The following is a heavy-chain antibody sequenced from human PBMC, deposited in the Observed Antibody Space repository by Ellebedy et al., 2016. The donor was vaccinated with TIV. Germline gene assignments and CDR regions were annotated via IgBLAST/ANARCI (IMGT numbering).Heavy chain of an antibody. V-gene: IGHV3-72*01. CDR2: SRNKANSYST. CDR3: ARHPSVAGPGDV. Sequence: GGSLRLSCAVSGFTLSDHYIDWVRQAPGKGLEWVARSRNKANSYSTEYAASVKGRFTVSRDLSKNSLYLQMNSLKTEDTAVYYCARHPSVAGPGDVWGLGTTVTVSS. J-gene: IGHJ6*02. D-gene: IGHD6-19*01. CDR1: GFTLSDHY.